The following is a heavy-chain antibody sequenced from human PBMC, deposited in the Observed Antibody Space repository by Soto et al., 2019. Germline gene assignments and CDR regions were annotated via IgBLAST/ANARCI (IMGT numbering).Heavy chain of an antibody. Sequence: PGESLKISCKGSGYTFTSYWIGWVRQMPGKGLEWMGIIYPGDSSTRYSPSFQGHVTMSVDKSISTAYLQWSSLKASDTALYYCAEQGDYGDNHYYYGMEVWGPGTTVTVSS. D-gene: IGHD4-17*01. J-gene: IGHJ6*02. CDR3: AEQGDYGDNHYYYGMEV. V-gene: IGHV5-51*01. CDR1: GYTFTSYW. CDR2: IYPGDSST.